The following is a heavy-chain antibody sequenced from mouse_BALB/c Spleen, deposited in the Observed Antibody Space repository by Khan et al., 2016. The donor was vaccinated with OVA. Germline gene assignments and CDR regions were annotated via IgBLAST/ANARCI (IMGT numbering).Heavy chain of an antibody. CDR1: GYTFSSYW. J-gene: IGHJ3*01. V-gene: IGHV1-9*01. D-gene: IGHD2-2*01. Sequence: QVQLQQSGGDLMKPGASVKISCKATGYTFSSYWIEWVKQRPGHGLEWIGQIFPGSVSITYNEKFKGKAPFTADTSSNTAYMQLSSLTSEDSAVYYCARGGYGGFAFWGQGTLVTVSA. CDR2: IFPGSVSI. CDR3: ARGGYGGFAF.